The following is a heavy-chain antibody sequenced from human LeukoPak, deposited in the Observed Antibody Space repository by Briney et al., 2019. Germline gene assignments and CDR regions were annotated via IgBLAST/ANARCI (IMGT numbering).Heavy chain of an antibody. J-gene: IGHJ6*04. V-gene: IGHV3-30*18. CDR1: GFTFGTYA. Sequence: GRSLRLSCAASGFTFGTYAMHWVRQAPGKGLEWVAVISYDGSNKYYADSVKGRFTISRDNSKSTLYLQMNSLRPEDTAVYYCAKNARDYGDYDHYGMDVWGKGTTVTVSS. CDR3: AKNARDYGDYDHYGMDV. D-gene: IGHD4-17*01. CDR2: ISYDGSNK.